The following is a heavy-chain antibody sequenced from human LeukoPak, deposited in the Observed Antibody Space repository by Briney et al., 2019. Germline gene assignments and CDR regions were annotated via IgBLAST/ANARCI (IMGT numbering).Heavy chain of an antibody. CDR1: GYTFTSYG. V-gene: IGHV1-18*01. CDR2: ISAYNGNT. CDR3: ARDFGIAAAGTGDY. Sequence: ASVKVSCKASGYTFTSYGISWVRQAPGQGLEGMGGISAYNGNTNYAQKLQGRVTMTTDTSTSTAYMELRSLRSDDTAVYYCARDFGIAAAGTGDYWGQGTLVTVSS. J-gene: IGHJ4*02. D-gene: IGHD6-13*01.